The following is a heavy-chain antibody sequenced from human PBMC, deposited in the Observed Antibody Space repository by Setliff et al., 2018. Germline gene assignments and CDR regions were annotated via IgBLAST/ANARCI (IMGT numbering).Heavy chain of an antibody. Sequence: GGSLRLSCAASGFVVSNNELSWVRQAPEKGLEWVSVTYASGAANYADSVKGRFTISRDNSKNTLYLQMNSLRAEDTAVYYCRLWLHETMRDYWGLGTLVTVSS. V-gene: IGHV3-53*01. CDR3: RLWLHETMRDY. D-gene: IGHD3-10*01. CDR1: GFVVSNNE. J-gene: IGHJ4*02. CDR2: TYASGAA.